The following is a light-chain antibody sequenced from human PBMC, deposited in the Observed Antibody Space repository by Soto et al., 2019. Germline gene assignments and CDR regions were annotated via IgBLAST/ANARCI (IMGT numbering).Light chain of an antibody. V-gene: IGKV3-15*01. CDR1: QSVGGN. Sequence: EIVMTQSPATLSVSPGERATLSCRASQSVGGNLAWYQQRPGRAPRLLIYDASTRATDIPARFSGSGSGTEFTLNISSLQSEDFALYYGQQYNNWPLYTFGQGTKLEIK. CDR3: QQYNNWPLYT. J-gene: IGKJ2*01. CDR2: DAS.